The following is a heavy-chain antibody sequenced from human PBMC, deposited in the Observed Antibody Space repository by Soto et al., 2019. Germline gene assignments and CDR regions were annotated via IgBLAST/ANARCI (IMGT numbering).Heavy chain of an antibody. Sequence: GGSLRLSCAACGFTFSSYGRSWVRQAPGKGLEWVSSINDSGDTYYGDSGKGRFNNSRDNSKNTLYLQMNSLSAEDTALYYCAKRVDYSRSSADFDYWAQGTLVNVSS. CDR3: AKRVDYSRSSADFDY. J-gene: IGHJ4*02. CDR1: GFTFSSYG. CDR2: INDSGDT. V-gene: IGHV3-23*01. D-gene: IGHD6-6*01.